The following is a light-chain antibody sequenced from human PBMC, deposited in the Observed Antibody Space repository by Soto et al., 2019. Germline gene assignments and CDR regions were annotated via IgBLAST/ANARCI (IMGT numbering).Light chain of an antibody. J-gene: IGKJ1*01. CDR3: QQYSNWPPWT. CDR2: VAS. V-gene: IGKV3D-15*01. Sequence: IVMTQSPATLSVSTGQRATLSCRASQSVSTNLAWYQQKPGQAPRLLIYVASTRATGIPARFSGSGSGTEFTLTISCLQSDDFAVYYCQQYSNWPPWTFGQGTSVDFK. CDR1: QSVSTN.